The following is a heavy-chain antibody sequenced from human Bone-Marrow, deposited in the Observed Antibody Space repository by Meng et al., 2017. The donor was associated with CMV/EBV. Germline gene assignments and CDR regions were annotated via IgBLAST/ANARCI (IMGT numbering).Heavy chain of an antibody. J-gene: IGHJ4*02. Sequence: GESLKISCEASGLIFSRSWMTWVRQAPGKGLEWVANIEPDGSSFYYAGSVRGRFTISRDNAKNSLYLQMNSLRAEDTAVYYCAKDRIFGEVGYFDYWGQGTLVTVSS. V-gene: IGHV3-7*01. D-gene: IGHD3-3*02. CDR2: IEPDGSSF. CDR1: GLIFSRSW. CDR3: AKDRIFGEVGYFDY.